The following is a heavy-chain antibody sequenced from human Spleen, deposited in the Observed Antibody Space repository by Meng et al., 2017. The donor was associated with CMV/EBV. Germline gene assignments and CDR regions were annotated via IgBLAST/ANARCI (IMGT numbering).Heavy chain of an antibody. V-gene: IGHV1-69*05. J-gene: IGHJ5*02. D-gene: IGHD1-14*01. CDR3: TTEGRGGEPRWFDP. CDR2: IIPIFGTA. CDR1: GGTYSSYT. Sequence: KASGGTYSSYTSSWVRQAPGQGLEWMGGIIPIFGTANYAQKFQGRVTITTDESTSTAYMELSSLRSEDTAVYYCTTEGRGGEPRWFDPWGQGTLVTVSS.